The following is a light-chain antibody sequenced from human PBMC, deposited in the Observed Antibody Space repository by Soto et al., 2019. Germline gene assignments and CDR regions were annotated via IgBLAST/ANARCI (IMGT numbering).Light chain of an antibody. J-gene: IGKJ1*01. CDR1: QSVSSY. CDR2: DAS. CDR3: QQYARSPWT. V-gene: IGKV3-20*01. Sequence: EIVMTQSPATLSVSPGERATLSCRASQSVSSYLAWYQQKPGQAPRLLIYDASSRAAGIPDRFSGSGSGTDFTLTIRRLEPEDFAVYYCQQYARSPWTFGQGTKVDI.